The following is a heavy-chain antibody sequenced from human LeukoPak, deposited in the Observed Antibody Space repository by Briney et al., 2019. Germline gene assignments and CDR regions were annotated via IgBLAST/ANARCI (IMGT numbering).Heavy chain of an antibody. CDR2: INPNSGGT. V-gene: IGHV1-2*02. J-gene: IGHJ6*04. CDR1: GYTFSGYY. CDR3: ARDGGDIVVVPAAKSSGMDV. Sequence: ASVKVSCKASGYTFSGYYMHWVRQVPGQGLEWMGWINPNSGGTNYAQKFQGRVTMTRDTSISTAYMELSRLRSDDTAVYYCARDGGDIVVVPAAKSSGMDVWGEGTTVTVSS. D-gene: IGHD2-2*01.